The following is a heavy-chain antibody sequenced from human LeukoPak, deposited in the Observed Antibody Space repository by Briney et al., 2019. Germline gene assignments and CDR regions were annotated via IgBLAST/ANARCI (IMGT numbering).Heavy chain of an antibody. D-gene: IGHD2-21*02. Sequence: APLKVSCKASGYTFTGYYMHWVRHAPGHGLEWMGWINPKSGGTNYAQKFQRRVTTTRDTSISTAYMELSRLRSDDTAVYYCAREEHIVVVTGVWFDPWGQGTLVTVSS. J-gene: IGHJ5*02. V-gene: IGHV1-2*02. CDR1: GYTFTGYY. CDR2: INPKSGGT. CDR3: AREEHIVVVTGVWFDP.